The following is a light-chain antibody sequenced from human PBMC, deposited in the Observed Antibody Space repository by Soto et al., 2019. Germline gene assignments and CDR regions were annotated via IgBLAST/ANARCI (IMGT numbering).Light chain of an antibody. V-gene: IGKV3-20*01. J-gene: IGKJ1*01. Sequence: EIVLTQSPGTLSLSPGERVTLSCRASQSVSSSYLAWYQQKPGQAPRLLIYGASSRATGIPDRFSGSGSGTDFTLTISRLAPEDFAVYYCQQYGSSPKTFGQGTKVDIK. CDR2: GAS. CDR3: QQYGSSPKT. CDR1: QSVSSSY.